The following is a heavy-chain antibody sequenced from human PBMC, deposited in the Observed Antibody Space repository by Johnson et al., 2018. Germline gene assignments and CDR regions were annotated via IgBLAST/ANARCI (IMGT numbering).Heavy chain of an antibody. V-gene: IGHV4-39*01. Sequence: QVQLQESGPGLVEPSETMALTCSVSGGSISSSSDFWGWVRQPPGKGLAWIGSIYYSGSTYYNPSLKRRVPISADTSQNQFSRRLNSVTAADTAVYYCARHYFYDSSAFDALDIWGQGTMVSVSS. CDR3: ARHYFYDSSAFDALDI. D-gene: IGHD3-22*01. CDR1: GGSISSSSDF. CDR2: IYYSGST. J-gene: IGHJ3*02.